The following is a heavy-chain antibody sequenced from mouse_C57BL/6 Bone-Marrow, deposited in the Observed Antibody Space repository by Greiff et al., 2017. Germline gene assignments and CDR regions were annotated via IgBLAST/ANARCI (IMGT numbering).Heavy chain of an antibody. CDR1: GFTFSDYY. D-gene: IGHD3-2*02. Sequence: EVKLQESGGGLVQPGGSLKLSCAASGFTFSDYYMYWVRQTPEKRLEWVAYISNGGGSTYYPDTVKGRFTISRDNAKNTLYLQMSRLKSEDTAMYYCARHERDSSGFAYWGQGTLVTVSA. V-gene: IGHV5-12*01. CDR3: ARHERDSSGFAY. J-gene: IGHJ3*01. CDR2: ISNGGGST.